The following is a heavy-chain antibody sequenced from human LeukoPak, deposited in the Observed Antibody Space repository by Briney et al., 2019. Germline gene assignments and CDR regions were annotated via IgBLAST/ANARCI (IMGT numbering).Heavy chain of an antibody. V-gene: IGHV1-2*02. CDR3: ARGDQGFDFDY. J-gene: IGHJ4*02. Sequence: GASVKVSCKASGYTFTGYYIHWVRQAPGQGLEWMGWINPNSGGTNYAQKLQGRVTMTRDTSISTAYMELSRLTSDDTAVYYCARGDQGFDFDYWGQGTLVTVSS. CDR2: INPNSGGT. CDR1: GYTFTGYY.